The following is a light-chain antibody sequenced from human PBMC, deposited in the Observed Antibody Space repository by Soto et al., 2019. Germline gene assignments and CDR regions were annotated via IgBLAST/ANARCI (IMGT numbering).Light chain of an antibody. J-gene: IGKJ1*01. Sequence: EIVLTQSPDTLSLSPGERATLSCRTSQTVLKNYLAWYQQKPGQAPRLLIYDASRRASGIPDRFSGSGSGTDFTLTINRLESEDFAVYYCQQCAASPLTFGQGTRVEIK. CDR1: QTVLKNY. CDR3: QQCAASPLT. V-gene: IGKV3-20*01. CDR2: DAS.